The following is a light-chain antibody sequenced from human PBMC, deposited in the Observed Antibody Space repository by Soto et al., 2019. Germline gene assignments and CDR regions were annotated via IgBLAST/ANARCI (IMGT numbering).Light chain of an antibody. CDR1: QSINNN. CDR2: GES. J-gene: IGKJ4*01. V-gene: IGKV3-15*01. CDR3: QQYNDWPLT. Sequence: EIVMTQSPATLSVSPGERATLSCRASQSINNNLAWYQQKRGQGPRLLIYGESSRATGTPARFSGSGSGTGFTLTISSLQSEDFAIYYCQQYNDWPLTFVGGTKVEIK.